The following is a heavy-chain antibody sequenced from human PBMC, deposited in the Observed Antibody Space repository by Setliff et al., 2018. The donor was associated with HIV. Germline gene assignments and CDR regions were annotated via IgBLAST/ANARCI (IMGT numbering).Heavy chain of an antibody. J-gene: IGHJ5*01. D-gene: IGHD6-13*01. CDR3: VRVAGFSSSWFGY. V-gene: IGHV3-74*03. Sequence: PGGSLRLSCAASGFTFSYYWMHWVRQAPGKGLEWVARINSDGSTVEHAGAVKGRLTISRDNARSTLYLEMNSLRVEDAAMYYCVRVAGFSSSWFGYWGQGTLVTVSS. CDR2: INSDGSTV. CDR1: GFTFSYYW.